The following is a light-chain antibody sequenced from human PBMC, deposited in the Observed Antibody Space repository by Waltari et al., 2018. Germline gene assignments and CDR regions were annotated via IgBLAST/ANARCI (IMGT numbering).Light chain of an antibody. CDR1: SSDVGGYNY. CDR2: DVS. Sequence: QSALTQPRSVSGSPGQSVPISCTGTSSDVGGYNYVSWYQQHPGKAPKLMIYDVSKRPSGVPDRFSGSKSGNTASLTISGLQAEDEADYYCCSYAGSYMWVFGGGTKLTVL. J-gene: IGLJ3*02. V-gene: IGLV2-11*01. CDR3: CSYAGSYMWV.